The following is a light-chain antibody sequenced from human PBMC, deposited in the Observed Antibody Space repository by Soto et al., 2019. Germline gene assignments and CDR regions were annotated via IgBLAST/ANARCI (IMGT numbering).Light chain of an antibody. CDR1: QSFSSY. CDR2: GAS. J-gene: IGKJ2*01. V-gene: IGKV3-20*01. Sequence: EIVLTQSPGTLSLSPGERATLSCRVSQSFSSYLAWYQQKPGQAPRLLIYGASSRATGIPDRFSGSGSGTDFTLTISRLEPEDFAVYFCQQYGRSPLGTFGQGTKLEIK. CDR3: QQYGRSPLGT.